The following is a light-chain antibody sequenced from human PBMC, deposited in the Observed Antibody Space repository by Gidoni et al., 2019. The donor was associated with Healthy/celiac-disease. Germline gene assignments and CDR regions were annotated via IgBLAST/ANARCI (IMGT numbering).Light chain of an antibody. Sequence: DIQLTQSTSFLSASVGDRVTITCRASHGISSYLALYQQKPGKAPKLLIYAASTLQSGVPSRFSSSGSGTEVTLTTSSLQPEDFATDYCQQLNSYSYTFGQGTKLEIK. V-gene: IGKV1-9*01. CDR3: QQLNSYSYT. CDR1: HGISSY. CDR2: AAS. J-gene: IGKJ2*01.